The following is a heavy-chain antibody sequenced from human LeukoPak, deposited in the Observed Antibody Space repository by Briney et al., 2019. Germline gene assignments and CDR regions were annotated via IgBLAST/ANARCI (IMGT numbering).Heavy chain of an antibody. CDR1: GGSISSGDYY. Sequence: SETLSLTCTVSGGSISSGDYYWSWIRQPPGKGLEWIGYIYYSGSTYYNPSLKSRVTISVDTSKNQFSLKLSSVTAADTAVYYCASYTLAAAVSYFDYWGQGTLVTVSS. D-gene: IGHD6-13*01. J-gene: IGHJ4*02. V-gene: IGHV4-30-4*08. CDR3: ASYTLAAAVSYFDY. CDR2: IYYSGST.